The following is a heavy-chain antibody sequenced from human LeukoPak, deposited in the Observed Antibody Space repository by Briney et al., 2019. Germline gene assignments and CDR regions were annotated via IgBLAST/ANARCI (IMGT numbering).Heavy chain of an antibody. V-gene: IGHV3-20*04. CDR3: ARDAVAGAPQDY. Sequence: PGGSLRLSCAASGFTFDDYAMSWVRQAPGKGLEWVSGINWNGGSTGYADSVKGRFTISRDNAKNSLYLQMNSLRAEDTAFYYCARDAVAGAPQDYWGQGTLVTVSS. D-gene: IGHD6-19*01. CDR2: INWNGGST. CDR1: GFTFDDYA. J-gene: IGHJ4*02.